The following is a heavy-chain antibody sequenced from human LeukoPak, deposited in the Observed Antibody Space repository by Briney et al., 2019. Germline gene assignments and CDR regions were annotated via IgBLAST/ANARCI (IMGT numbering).Heavy chain of an antibody. J-gene: IGHJ4*02. Sequence: GRSLRLSCAASGFTFDDYAMHWVRHTPGKGLEWVSGISWDSGSIDYADSVKGRFTISRDNAKNSLYLQMNSLRTEDTALYYCAKDIGDPTGRGVDYWGQGTLVAVSS. CDR3: AKDIGDPTGRGVDY. V-gene: IGHV3-9*01. CDR2: ISWDSGSI. D-gene: IGHD2-21*02. CDR1: GFTFDDYA.